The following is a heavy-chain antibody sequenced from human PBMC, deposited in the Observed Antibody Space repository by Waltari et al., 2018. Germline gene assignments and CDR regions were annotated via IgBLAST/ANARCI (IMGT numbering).Heavy chain of an antibody. CDR1: GYTFTGYY. J-gene: IGHJ4*02. D-gene: IGHD3-16*01. Sequence: QVQLVQSGAEVKKPGASVKVSCKASGYTFTGYYMHWVRQAPGQGLEWMGWINPNSGGTNYEQKFQGRVTMTRDTSITTAYMELSRLSGDDTAVYYCARVYGNWGADYWGQGTLVTVSS. CDR2: INPNSGGT. CDR3: ARVYGNWGADY. V-gene: IGHV1-2*02.